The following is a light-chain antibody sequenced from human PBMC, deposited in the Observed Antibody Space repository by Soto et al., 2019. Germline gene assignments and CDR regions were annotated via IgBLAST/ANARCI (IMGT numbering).Light chain of an antibody. J-gene: IGKJ2*01. CDR3: QQRSNLPYT. Sequence: EIVLTQSPATLSLSPGERATLSCRASQSVSSYLAWYQHKPGQAPRLLIYDASNRATGIPARFSGSGSGTDFTLTISSLEPEDFAVYYCQQRSNLPYTFGQGTHLEIK. V-gene: IGKV3-11*01. CDR1: QSVSSY. CDR2: DAS.